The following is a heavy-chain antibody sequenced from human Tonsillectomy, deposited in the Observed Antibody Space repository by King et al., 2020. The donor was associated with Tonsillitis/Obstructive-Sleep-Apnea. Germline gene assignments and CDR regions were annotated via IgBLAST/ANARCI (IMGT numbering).Heavy chain of an antibody. V-gene: IGHV3-21*01. CDR3: ARGSGDGYNSYDY. CDR1: GFTFSSYS. D-gene: IGHD5-24*01. J-gene: IGHJ4*02. CDR2: IRSSSSYI. Sequence: QLVQSGGGLVKPGGSLRLSCAASGFTFSSYSMNWVRQAPGKGLEWVSSIRSSSSYIYYADSVKGRFTISRDNAKNSLYLQMNSLRAEDTAVYYCARGSGDGYNSYDYWGQGTLVTVSS.